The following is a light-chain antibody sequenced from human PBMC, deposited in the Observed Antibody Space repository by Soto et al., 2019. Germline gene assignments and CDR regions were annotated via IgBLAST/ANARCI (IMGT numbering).Light chain of an antibody. CDR3: KSYAGSNTYV. CDR2: EVV. Sequence: QSVLTQPPSASGPPGQSVTISCTGTRNDIGAYEFVSWYQHHPGKAPKLIIYEVVQRPSGVPDRFSGSKSGNTASLTVSGLQAADEADYYCKSYAGSNTYVFGTGTKV. V-gene: IGLV2-8*01. CDR1: RNDIGAYEF. J-gene: IGLJ1*01.